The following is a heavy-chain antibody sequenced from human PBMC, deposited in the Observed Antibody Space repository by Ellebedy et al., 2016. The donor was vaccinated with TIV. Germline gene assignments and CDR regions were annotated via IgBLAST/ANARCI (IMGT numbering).Heavy chain of an antibody. D-gene: IGHD4-11*01. CDR2: VNPNSGAT. Sequence: ASVKVSXXASGYTFTDYYTHWVRQAPGQGLEWMGWVNPNSGATRYGQKFQGRVTMTRDTSINTAYMELRGLTSDDTAVYYCAKAQYLPDDILNFWGQGTMVTVSS. CDR1: GYTFTDYY. V-gene: IGHV1-2*02. J-gene: IGHJ3*01. CDR3: AKAQYLPDDILNF.